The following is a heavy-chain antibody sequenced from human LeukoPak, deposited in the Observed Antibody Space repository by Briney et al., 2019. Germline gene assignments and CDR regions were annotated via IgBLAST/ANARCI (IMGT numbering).Heavy chain of an antibody. CDR3: ARHGIDSSGYYYVGYFQH. CDR1: GGSISSYY. CDR2: IYYSGST. D-gene: IGHD3-22*01. J-gene: IGHJ1*01. V-gene: IGHV4-59*08. Sequence: SETLSLTCTVSGGSISSYYWSWIRQPPGKGLEWIGYIYYSGSTNYNPSLKSRVTISVDTSKNQFSLKLSSVTAADTAVYYCARHGIDSSGYYYVGYFQHWGQGTLVTVSS.